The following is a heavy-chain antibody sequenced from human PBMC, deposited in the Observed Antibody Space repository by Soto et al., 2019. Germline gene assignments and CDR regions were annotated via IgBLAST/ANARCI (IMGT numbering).Heavy chain of an antibody. CDR3: AAPGYSSSYVKNWFDP. Sequence: SENLYLTCPVSGRSISRSNYYWGWIRQPQGKGLEWIGSIYYSGGTNYTPSLKRRVTISVDTSKNQFSLKLSSVTAAHTAVYYCAAPGYSSSYVKNWFDPWGQGTLVTVS. J-gene: IGHJ5*02. CDR1: GRSISRSNYY. D-gene: IGHD6-13*01. V-gene: IGHV4-39*01. CDR2: IYYSGGT.